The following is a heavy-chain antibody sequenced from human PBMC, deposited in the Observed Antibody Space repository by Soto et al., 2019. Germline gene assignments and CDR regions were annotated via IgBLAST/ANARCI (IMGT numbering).Heavy chain of an antibody. CDR3: ARALGYSGYAGMDV. J-gene: IGHJ6*02. CDR2: ISPDNGNT. V-gene: IGHV1-18*01. CDR1: GYTFTIYG. D-gene: IGHD5-12*01. Sequence: QVQLVQSGGEVKKPGASVKVSCKASGYTFTIYGINWVRQAPGQGLEWMGWISPDNGNTNYAQKLQGRVTMTTATSTSTASMELRSLRADDTAVYYCARALGYSGYAGMDVWGQGTTVTVSS.